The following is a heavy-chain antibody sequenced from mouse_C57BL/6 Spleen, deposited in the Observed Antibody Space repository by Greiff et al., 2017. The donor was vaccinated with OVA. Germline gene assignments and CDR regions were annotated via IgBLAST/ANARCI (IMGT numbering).Heavy chain of an antibody. CDR3: ARGPGLRRSFDY. J-gene: IGHJ2*01. CDR2: ISDGGSYT. CDR1: GFTFSSYA. Sequence: EVKLMESGGGLVKPGGSLQLSCAASGFTFSSYAMSWVRQTPEKRLEWVATISDGGSYTYYPDNVKGRFTISRDDAKNNLYRQMSDLKSEDTAMFYCARGPGLRRSFDYWGEGTTLTVS. V-gene: IGHV5-4*03. D-gene: IGHD2-4*01.